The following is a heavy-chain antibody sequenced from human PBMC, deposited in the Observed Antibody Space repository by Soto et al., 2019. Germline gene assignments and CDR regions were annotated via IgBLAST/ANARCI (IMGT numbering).Heavy chain of an antibody. CDR1: GGSISSYY. J-gene: IGHJ3*02. Sequence: QVQLQESGPGLVKPSETLSLTCTVSGGSISSYYWSWIRQPPGKGLEWVGYIYYTGRTNYNPSLKSRVTMSVDTSKNQFSLKLSSVTAADTAVYYCVRDGRSGYARDGFDIWGQGTMVTVSS. CDR2: IYYTGRT. V-gene: IGHV4-59*01. CDR3: VRDGRSGYARDGFDI. D-gene: IGHD5-12*01.